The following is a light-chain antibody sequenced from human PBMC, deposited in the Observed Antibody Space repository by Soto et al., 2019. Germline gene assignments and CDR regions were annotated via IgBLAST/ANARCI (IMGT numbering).Light chain of an antibody. J-gene: IGKJ1*01. Sequence: DIQMTQSPSTLSASVGDRVTITCRASQSVSEWLAWYQQKPGKAPKLLIYDASSVETGVPSRFSGSGSGTHFTLTIRGLEPEDSGIYHCHQHGGSPETFGQGTKLEIK. V-gene: IGKV1-5*01. CDR2: DAS. CDR3: HQHGGSPET. CDR1: QSVSEW.